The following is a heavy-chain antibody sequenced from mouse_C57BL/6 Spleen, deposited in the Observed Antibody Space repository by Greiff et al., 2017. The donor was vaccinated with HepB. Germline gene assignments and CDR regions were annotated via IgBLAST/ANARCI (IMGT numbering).Heavy chain of an antibody. D-gene: IGHD1-1*01. CDR2: INPSTGGT. V-gene: IGHV1-42*01. CDR1: GYSFTGYY. J-gene: IGHJ4*01. Sequence: VHVKQSGPELVKPGASVKISCKASGYSFTGYYMNWVKQSPEKSLEWIGEINPSTGGTTYNQKFKAKATLTVDKSSSTAYMQLKSLTSEDSAVYYCARRNDYYGSSYAMDYWGQGTSVTVSS. CDR3: ARRNDYYGSSYAMDY.